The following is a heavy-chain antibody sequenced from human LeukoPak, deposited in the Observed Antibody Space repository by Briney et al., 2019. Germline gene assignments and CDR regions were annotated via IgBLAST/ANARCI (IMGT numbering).Heavy chain of an antibody. J-gene: IGHJ5*02. D-gene: IGHD3-3*01. CDR1: GDSVSSNSAA. CDR3: AREVLRFLEWLIGFDP. V-gene: IGHV6-1*01. Sequence: SQTLSLTCALSGDSVSSNSAAWNWIRQSPSRGLEWLGRTYYRSKWYNDYAVSVKSRITINPDTSKNQFSLQLNSVTPEDTAVYYCAREVLRFLEWLIGFDPWGQGTLVTVSS. CDR2: TYYRSKWYN.